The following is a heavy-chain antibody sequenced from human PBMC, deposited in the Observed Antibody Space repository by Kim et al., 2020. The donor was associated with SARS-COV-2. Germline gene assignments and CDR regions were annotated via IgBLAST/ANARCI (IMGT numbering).Heavy chain of an antibody. CDR3: ARVVWGDYRGGFDY. D-gene: IGHD3-16*01. Sequence: GGSLRLSRAASGFTFSSYAMHWVRQAPGKGLEWVAVISYDGSNKYYADSVKGRFTISRDNSKNTLYLQMNSLRAEDTAVYYCARVVWGDYRGGFDYWGQGTLVTVSS. J-gene: IGHJ4*02. V-gene: IGHV3-30-3*01. CDR1: GFTFSSYA. CDR2: ISYDGSNK.